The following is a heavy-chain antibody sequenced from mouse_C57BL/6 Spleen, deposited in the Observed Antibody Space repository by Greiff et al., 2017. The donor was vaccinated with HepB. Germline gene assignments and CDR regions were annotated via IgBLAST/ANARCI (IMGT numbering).Heavy chain of an antibody. V-gene: IGHV1-4*01. CDR1: GYTFTSYT. J-gene: IGHJ3*01. CDR3: ARWDYGSSYFAY. D-gene: IGHD1-1*01. Sequence: QVQLQQSGAELARPGASVKMSCKASGYTFTSYTMHWVKQRPGQGLEWIGYINPSSGYTKYNQKFKDKATLTADKSSSTAYMQLSSLTSEDSAVYYCARWDYGSSYFAYWGQGTLVTVSA. CDR2: INPSSGYT.